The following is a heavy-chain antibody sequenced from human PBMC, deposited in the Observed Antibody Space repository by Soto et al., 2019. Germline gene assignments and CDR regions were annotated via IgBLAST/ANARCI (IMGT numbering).Heavy chain of an antibody. Sequence: QVQLVQSGAEVKKPGASVKVSCKASGYTFTSYDINWVRQATGQGLEWMGRMNPNSGNTVYPQKFQGRVTMTRNTSISTAYMELSSLRSEDTAVYFCARGLGLIVGGPDTSEGDYWGQGTLVTVSS. CDR3: ARGLGLIVGGPDTSEGDY. V-gene: IGHV1-8*01. CDR2: MNPNSGNT. D-gene: IGHD1-26*01. J-gene: IGHJ4*02. CDR1: GYTFTSYD.